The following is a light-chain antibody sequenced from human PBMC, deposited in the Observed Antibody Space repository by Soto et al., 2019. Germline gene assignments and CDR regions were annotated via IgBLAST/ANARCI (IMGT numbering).Light chain of an antibody. V-gene: IGKV1-5*03. CDR2: AAS. Sequence: DIQMTQSPSTLSASVGDRVTITCRASQSISSWLAWYQQKPGKAPKLLIYAASGLASGVPSRFSGSVSGTEFTLTISSLQPDDFATYYCQRYDTYSWTVGKGTKVEIK. J-gene: IGKJ1*01. CDR3: QRYDTYSWT. CDR1: QSISSW.